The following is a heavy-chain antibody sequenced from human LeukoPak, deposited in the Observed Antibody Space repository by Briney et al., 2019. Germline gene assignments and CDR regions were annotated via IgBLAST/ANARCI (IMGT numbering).Heavy chain of an antibody. V-gene: IGHV4-4*07. CDR1: GVSISRYY. CDR3: ATQILLCHYY. J-gene: IGHJ4*02. CDR2: IYSSGST. Sequence: PSETLSLTCTVSGVSISRYYWSWIRQPAGKGLEWIGRIYSSGSTTYNPSLKSRVTISVDTSKNQFSLKLNSVTAADTAMYYCATQILLCHYYWGQGTLVTVSS. D-gene: IGHD2/OR15-2a*01.